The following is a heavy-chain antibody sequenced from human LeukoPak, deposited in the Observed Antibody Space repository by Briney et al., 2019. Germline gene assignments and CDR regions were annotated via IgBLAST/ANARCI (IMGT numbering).Heavy chain of an antibody. Sequence: SETLSLTCTVSGGSISSYYWSWIRQPPGKGLEWIGYIYYSGSTNYNPSLKSRVTISVDTSKNQFSLKLSSVTAADTAVYYCARARPPSSWYGPLFDFWGQGTLVTVSS. J-gene: IGHJ4*02. CDR1: GGSISSYY. CDR3: ARARPPSSWYGPLFDF. CDR2: IYYSGST. D-gene: IGHD6-13*01. V-gene: IGHV4-59*01.